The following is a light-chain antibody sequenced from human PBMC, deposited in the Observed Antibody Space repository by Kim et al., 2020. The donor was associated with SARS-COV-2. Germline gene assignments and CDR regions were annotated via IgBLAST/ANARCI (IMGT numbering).Light chain of an antibody. Sequence: ASVGDRVTITCRASQDISNYLAWFQQKPGKAPKSLIYDASSLHSGVPSKFSGSGSGTDFTLTISSLQPEDFATYYCQQYKSYPLTFGGETKVEIK. CDR2: DAS. V-gene: IGKV1-16*02. J-gene: IGKJ4*01. CDR1: QDISNY. CDR3: QQYKSYPLT.